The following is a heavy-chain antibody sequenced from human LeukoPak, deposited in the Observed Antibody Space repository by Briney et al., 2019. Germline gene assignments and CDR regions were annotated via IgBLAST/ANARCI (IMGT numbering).Heavy chain of an antibody. Sequence: PGGSLRLSCAASGFSLTTYGTHWLRQAPGKGLEWVAVIWYDGGRKFYGDSVKGRFTVSRDTFENTMYLQMNSLRVEDTAVYYCARDGGSGIDYWGQGTLVTVSS. J-gene: IGHJ4*02. CDR1: GFSLTTYG. CDR3: ARDGGSGIDY. D-gene: IGHD3-10*01. CDR2: IWYDGGRK. V-gene: IGHV3-33*01.